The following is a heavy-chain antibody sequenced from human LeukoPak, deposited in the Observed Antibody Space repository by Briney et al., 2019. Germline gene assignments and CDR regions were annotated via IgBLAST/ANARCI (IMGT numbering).Heavy chain of an antibody. CDR3: AKDKGMYYYDSSGYSY. J-gene: IGHJ4*02. CDR1: GFTFSSYA. CDR2: ISGSGGST. V-gene: IGHV3-23*01. Sequence: GGSLRLSCAASGFTFSSYAMSWVRQAPGKGLEWVSAISGSGGSTYYADSVKGRFTISRDNSKNTLYLQMNSLRAEDTAVYYCAKDKGMYYYDSSGYSYWGQGTLVTVSS. D-gene: IGHD3-22*01.